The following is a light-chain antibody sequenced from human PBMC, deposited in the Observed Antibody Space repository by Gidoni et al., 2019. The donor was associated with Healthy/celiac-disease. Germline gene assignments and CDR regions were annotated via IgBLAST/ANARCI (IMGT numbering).Light chain of an antibody. CDR3: SSYARSSMVV. V-gene: IGLV2-23*02. Sequence: QSALTQPASVSGSPGQSIIISCSGTNSDVGSYNLVSWYQHHPGKAPKLMIYEVAKRPSGVSYRFSGSKSGNTASLTISGLQAEDEADYYCSSYARSSMVVFGGGTKLTVL. CDR1: NSDVGSYNL. CDR2: EVA. J-gene: IGLJ2*01.